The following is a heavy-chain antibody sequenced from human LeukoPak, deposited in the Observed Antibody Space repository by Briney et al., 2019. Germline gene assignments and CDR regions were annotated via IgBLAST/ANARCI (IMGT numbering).Heavy chain of an antibody. CDR2: ISSSSTI. CDR3: ARDFQADDAFDI. V-gene: IGHV3-48*04. CDR1: GFTFSSYS. Sequence: GGSLRLSCAASGFTFSSYSMNWVRQAPGKGLEWVSYISSSSTIYYADSVKGRFTISRDNAKNSLYLQMNSLRAEDTAVYYCARDFQADDAFDIWGQGTMVTVSS. J-gene: IGHJ3*02. D-gene: IGHD6-13*01.